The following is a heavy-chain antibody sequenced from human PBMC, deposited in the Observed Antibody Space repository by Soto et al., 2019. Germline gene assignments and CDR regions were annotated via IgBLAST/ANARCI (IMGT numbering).Heavy chain of an antibody. CDR1: GYTFTSYA. J-gene: IGHJ6*02. Sequence: ASVKVSCKASGYTFTSYAMHWVRQAPGQRLEWMGWINAGNGNTKYSQKFQGRVTITRDTSASTAYMELSSLRSEDTAVYYCARGGGNSRGYYYGMDVWGQGTTVPVYS. CDR3: ARGGGNSRGYYYGMDV. V-gene: IGHV1-3*01. CDR2: INAGNGNT. D-gene: IGHD2-21*02.